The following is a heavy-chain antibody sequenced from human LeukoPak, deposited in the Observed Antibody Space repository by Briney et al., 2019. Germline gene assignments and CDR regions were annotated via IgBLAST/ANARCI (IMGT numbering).Heavy chain of an antibody. V-gene: IGHV3-30*04. Sequence: GRSLRLSCAASGFTFSSYAMHWVRQAPGKGLEWVAVISYGGSNKYYADSVKGRFTISRDNSKNTLYLQMNSLRAEDTAVYYCARDLWFGDLYGMDVWGKGTTVTVSS. D-gene: IGHD3-10*01. J-gene: IGHJ6*04. CDR2: ISYGGSNK. CDR3: ARDLWFGDLYGMDV. CDR1: GFTFSSYA.